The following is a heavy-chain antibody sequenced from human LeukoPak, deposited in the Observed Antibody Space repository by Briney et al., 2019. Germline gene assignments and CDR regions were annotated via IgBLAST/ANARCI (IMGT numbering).Heavy chain of an antibody. V-gene: IGHV3-30-3*02. CDR3: AKSRRIGDYFDY. Sequence: GGSLRLSCAASGFTFSSYAMHWVRQAPGKGLEWVAVISYDGSNKYYADSVKGRFTISRDNSKNTLYLQMNSLRAEDTAVYYCAKSRRIGDYFDYWGQGTLVTVSS. D-gene: IGHD3-16*01. CDR1: GFTFSSYA. J-gene: IGHJ4*02. CDR2: ISYDGSNK.